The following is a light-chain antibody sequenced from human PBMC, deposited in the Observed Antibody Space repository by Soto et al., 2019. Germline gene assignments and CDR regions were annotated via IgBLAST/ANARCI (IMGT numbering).Light chain of an antibody. CDR1: SSNIGSNT. V-gene: IGLV1-44*01. CDR2: SNN. J-gene: IGLJ2*01. CDR3: AAWDDGLNGVV. Sequence: QSVLTQPPSASGTPGQRVTISCSGSSSNIGSNTVHWYQQLPGTAPKLLIYSNNQRPSGVPARFSGSKSGTSASLAISGLRSEDETDYYCAAWDDGLNGVVFGGGTKLTVL.